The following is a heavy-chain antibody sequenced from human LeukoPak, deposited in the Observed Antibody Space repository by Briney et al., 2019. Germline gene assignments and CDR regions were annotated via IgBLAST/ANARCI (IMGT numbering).Heavy chain of an antibody. CDR3: AKDLIPYGDYVFDY. V-gene: IGHV3-9*01. J-gene: IGHJ4*02. CDR1: GFTFTSYS. Sequence: PGGSLRLSCAASGFTFTSYSMNWVRQAPGKGLEWVSCISWNTSNIGYADSVKGRFTISRDNAKNSLYLQMNSLRTEDTALYYCAKDLIPYGDYVFDYWGQGTLVTVSS. CDR2: ISWNTSNI. D-gene: IGHD4-17*01.